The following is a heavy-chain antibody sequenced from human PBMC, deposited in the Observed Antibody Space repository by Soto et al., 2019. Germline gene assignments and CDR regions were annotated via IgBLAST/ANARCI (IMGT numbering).Heavy chain of an antibody. D-gene: IGHD6-19*01. CDR3: ASDRSSGWDQGYGMDV. CDR2: IYYSGST. V-gene: IGHV4-59*01. Sequence: SETLSLTCTVSGGSIMTYYWGWGLQRPGKGLEWIGYIYYSGSTSYNPSLKSRVTISVDTSKNQFSLKLRSVTAADTAVYYCASDRSSGWDQGYGMDVWGRGTTVTVSS. CDR1: GGSIMTYY. J-gene: IGHJ6*02.